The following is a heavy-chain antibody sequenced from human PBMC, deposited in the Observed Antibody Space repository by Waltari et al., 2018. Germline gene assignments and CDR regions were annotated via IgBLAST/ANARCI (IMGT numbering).Heavy chain of an antibody. V-gene: IGHV4-34*02. D-gene: IGHD1-1*01. CDR2: TTDSERT. CDR1: GGSFRGYY. Sequence: QVQLQQWGAGLLKPSETLSLTCAVYGGSFRGYYWSWIRQPPGKGLDWIGKTTDSERTKYNPSLKIRISISVDTSKNQFSLTVFSVTAADAAVYYCARGDGTGKYGYWGQGTRVTVSS. J-gene: IGHJ4*02. CDR3: ARGDGTGKYGY.